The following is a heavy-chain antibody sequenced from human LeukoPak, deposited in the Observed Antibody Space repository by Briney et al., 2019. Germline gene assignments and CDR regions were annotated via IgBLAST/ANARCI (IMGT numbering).Heavy chain of an antibody. CDR3: ARHRRHFDFSTGYYAGPVDV. CDR1: GGSISSYY. Sequence: SETLSLTCTVSGGSISSYYWSWIRQPPGKGLEWIGYIYYSGSTTYNPSLKSRVTISVDTSKTQFSLRLSYVTAADTAVYYCARHRRHFDFSTGYYAGPVDVWGQGTRVTVSS. J-gene: IGHJ3*01. V-gene: IGHV4-59*08. D-gene: IGHD3/OR15-3a*01. CDR2: IYYSGST.